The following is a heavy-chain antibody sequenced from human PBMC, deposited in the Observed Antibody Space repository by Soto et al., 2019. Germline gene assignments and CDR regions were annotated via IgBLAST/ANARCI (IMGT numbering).Heavy chain of an antibody. V-gene: IGHV1-69*06. CDR2: IVPILSPA. J-gene: IGHJ4*02. Sequence: QGQLVQSWAEVNKPGSSVNVSCKASGGTFNTFAISWVRQSPVQGLEYLGGIVPILSPAFYAQRFQGRVTITADKSTNTAYLELTSLSSEDTAVYYCARAAKRYFDSWGQGTQVTVSS. CDR3: ARAAKRYFDS. CDR1: GGTFNTFA.